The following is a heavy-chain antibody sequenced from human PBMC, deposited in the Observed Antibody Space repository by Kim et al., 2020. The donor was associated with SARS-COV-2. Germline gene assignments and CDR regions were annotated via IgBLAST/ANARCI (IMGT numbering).Heavy chain of an antibody. V-gene: IGHV3-33*01. D-gene: IGHD1-26*01. J-gene: IGHJ4*02. CDR2: IWYDGSNK. Sequence: GSLRLSCAASGFTFSSYGMHWVRQAPGKGLEWVAVIWYDGSNKYYADSVKGRFTISRDNSKNTLYLQMNSLRAEDTAVYYCARDEYSGSSSPGDYWGQGTLVTVSS. CDR3: ARDEYSGSSSPGDY. CDR1: GFTFSSYG.